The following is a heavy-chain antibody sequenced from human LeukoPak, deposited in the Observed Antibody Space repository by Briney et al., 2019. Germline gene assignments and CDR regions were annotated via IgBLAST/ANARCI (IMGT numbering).Heavy chain of an antibody. CDR1: GFTFTNYG. CDR2: VWYDGTNK. J-gene: IGHJ4*02. D-gene: IGHD1-26*01. V-gene: IGHV3-33*01. Sequence: PGGSLRLSCAASGFTFTNYGMHWVRQAPGKGLEWVAVVWYDGTNKYYADSVKGRFTISRDNSKNTLYLQMNSLRAEDTAVYYCASPNPVPGATTGIDYWGQGTLVTVSS. CDR3: ASPNPVPGATTGIDY.